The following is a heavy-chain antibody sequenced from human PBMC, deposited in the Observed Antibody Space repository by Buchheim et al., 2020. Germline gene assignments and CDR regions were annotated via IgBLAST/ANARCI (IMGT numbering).Heavy chain of an antibody. J-gene: IGHJ4*02. V-gene: IGHV3-23*01. CDR3: AKAPRLYYFEG. Sequence: EVQLSESGGGLVQPGGSLRLSCAASGFTFSSSGMSWVRQAPGKGLEWVSTISASGGSTYYADSVKGRLTVSRDNSKNTLYLQMNSLRAEDTAVYYCAKAPRLYYFEGWGQGTL. CDR2: ISASGGST. CDR1: GFTFSSSG. D-gene: IGHD2-21*02.